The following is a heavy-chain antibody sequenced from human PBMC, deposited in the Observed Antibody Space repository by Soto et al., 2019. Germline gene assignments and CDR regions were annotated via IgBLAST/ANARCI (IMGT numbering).Heavy chain of an antibody. CDR1: GFTFSSYG. CDR3: ARDGGGRCSGGSCYYYYGMDV. V-gene: IGHV3-33*01. D-gene: IGHD2-15*01. J-gene: IGHJ6*02. CDR2: IWYDGSNK. Sequence: QVQLVESGGGVVQPGRSLRLSCAASGFTFSSYGMHWVRQAPGKGLEWVAVIWYDGSNKYYADSVKGRFTISRDNSTNTLYLQMNSLRAEDTAVYYCARDGGGRCSGGSCYYYYGMDVWGQGTTVTVSS.